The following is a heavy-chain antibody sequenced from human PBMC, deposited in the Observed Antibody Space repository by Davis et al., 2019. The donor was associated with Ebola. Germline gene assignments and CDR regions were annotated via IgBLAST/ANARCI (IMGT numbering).Heavy chain of an antibody. V-gene: IGHV3-23*01. Sequence: PGGSLRLSCAASGFTFSSYAMSWVRQAPGKGLEWVSAISGSGGSTYYADSVKGRFTISRDNSKNTLYLQMNSLRAEDTAVYYCAKARPQDYGDSYYFDYWGQGTLVTVSS. J-gene: IGHJ4*02. CDR3: AKARPQDYGDSYYFDY. CDR1: GFTFSSYA. CDR2: ISGSGGST. D-gene: IGHD4-17*01.